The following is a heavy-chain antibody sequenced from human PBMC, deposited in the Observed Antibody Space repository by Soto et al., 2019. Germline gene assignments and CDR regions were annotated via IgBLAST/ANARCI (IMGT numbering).Heavy chain of an antibody. J-gene: IGHJ4*01. CDR2: ITGSGGST. V-gene: IGHV3-23*01. CDR3: AKEGDLIGYNYGSCFDY. Sequence: GWALRVSCAASGFTFSSYSMSCVRQAPGKGLECVSAITGSGGSTYYADSVRGRFTISRDDSKNTLYLQMNRLRAEDTAVYYCAKEGDLIGYNYGSCFDYWGHGTLVTVSS. CDR1: GFTFSSYS. D-gene: IGHD5-18*01.